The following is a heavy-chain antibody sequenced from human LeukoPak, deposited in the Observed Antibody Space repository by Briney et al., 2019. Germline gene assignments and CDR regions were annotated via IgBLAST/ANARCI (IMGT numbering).Heavy chain of an antibody. CDR1: GFTFSSYS. D-gene: IGHD5-18*01. V-gene: IGHV3-48*04. J-gene: IGHJ4*02. Sequence: QSGGSLRLSCAASGFTFSSYSMNWVRQAPGKGREGVSYISSSSSTIYYADSVKGRFTISRDNAKNSLYLQMNSLRAEDTAVYYCASGGHTAMGFWGQGTLVTVSS. CDR3: ASGGHTAMGF. CDR2: ISSSSSTI.